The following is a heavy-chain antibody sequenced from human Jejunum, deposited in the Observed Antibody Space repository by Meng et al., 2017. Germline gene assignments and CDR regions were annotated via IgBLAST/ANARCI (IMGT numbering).Heavy chain of an antibody. V-gene: IGHV4-39*01. J-gene: IGHJ5*02. CDR1: GGSINTNTYY. Sequence: QLQVQESGPGLVKPSETLSLTCTVSGGSINTNTYYWDWIRQPPGKGMEWIGSVYYTGRTFNNPSLKSRVTISLDTSKNQFSLNLRSVAAADTAVYYCARAKVTSMGYWFDPWGQGTLVTVSS. CDR2: VYYTGRT. CDR3: ARAKVTSMGYWFDP. D-gene: IGHD2-21*02.